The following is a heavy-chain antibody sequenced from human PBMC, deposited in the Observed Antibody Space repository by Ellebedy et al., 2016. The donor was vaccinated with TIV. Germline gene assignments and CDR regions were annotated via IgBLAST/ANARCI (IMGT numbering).Heavy chain of an antibody. J-gene: IGHJ4*02. CDR2: ISAYNGNT. V-gene: IGHV1-18*01. CDR1: GYTFTSYG. D-gene: IGHD3-3*01. CDR3: ARDRVGFGVVIIRLFDY. Sequence: AASVKVSCKASGYTFTSYGISWVRQAPGQGLEWMGWISAYNGNTNYAQKLQGRVTMTTDTSTSTAYMELRSLRSDDTAVYYCARDRVGFGVVIIRLFDYWGQGTLVTVSS.